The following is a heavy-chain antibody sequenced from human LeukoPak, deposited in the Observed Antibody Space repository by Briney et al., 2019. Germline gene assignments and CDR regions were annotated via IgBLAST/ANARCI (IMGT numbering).Heavy chain of an antibody. CDR2: ISYDGSNK. Sequence: PGGSLRLSCAASGFTFSSYAMHWVRQAPGKGLEWVAVISYDGSNKKYADSVKGRFTISRDNAKNSLYLQMNSLRAEDTAVYYCARDEGEGHFDYWGQGTLVTVSS. V-gene: IGHV3-30*04. J-gene: IGHJ4*02. CDR1: GFTFSSYA. D-gene: IGHD3-16*01. CDR3: ARDEGEGHFDY.